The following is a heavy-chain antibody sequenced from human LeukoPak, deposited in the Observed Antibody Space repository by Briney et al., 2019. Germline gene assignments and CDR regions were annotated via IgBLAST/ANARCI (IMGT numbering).Heavy chain of an antibody. V-gene: IGHV3-21*01. D-gene: IGHD1-26*01. J-gene: IGHJ4*02. CDR1: GFTFSSYS. Sequence: GGSLRLSCAASGFTFSSYSMNWVRQAPGKGLEWVSSISSSSSYIYYADSVKGRFTISRDNAKNSLYLQMNSLRAEDTAVYYCARTGGSYPYYFEYWGQGTLVTVSS. CDR3: ARTGGSYPYYFEY. CDR2: ISSSSSYI.